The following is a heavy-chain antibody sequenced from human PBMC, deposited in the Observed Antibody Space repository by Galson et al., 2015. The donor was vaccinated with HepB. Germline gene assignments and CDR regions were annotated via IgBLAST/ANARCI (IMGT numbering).Heavy chain of an antibody. CDR2: ISAYNGNT. CDR3: AASGPITIFGVAHSDY. D-gene: IGHD3-3*01. V-gene: IGHV1-18*04. CDR1: GYTFTSYG. Sequence: SVKVSCKASGYTFTSYGISWVRQAPGQGLEWMGWISAYNGNTNYAQKLQGRVTMTTDTSTSTAYMELRSLRSDDTAVYYCAASGPITIFGVAHSDYWGQGTLVTVSS. J-gene: IGHJ4*02.